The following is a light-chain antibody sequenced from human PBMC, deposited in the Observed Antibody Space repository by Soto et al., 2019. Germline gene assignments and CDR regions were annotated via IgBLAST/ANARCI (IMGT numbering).Light chain of an antibody. CDR1: SSNIGNNY. Sequence: QSVLTQPPSVSAAPGQKVTIFCSGSSSNIGNNYVSWYQHLPGTAPKLLIYDNNKRPSGIPDRFSGTKSGTSATLGITGLQTGDEADYYCGTWDSSLIAGVFGGGTKVTVL. V-gene: IGLV1-51*01. J-gene: IGLJ2*01. CDR3: GTWDSSLIAGV. CDR2: DNN.